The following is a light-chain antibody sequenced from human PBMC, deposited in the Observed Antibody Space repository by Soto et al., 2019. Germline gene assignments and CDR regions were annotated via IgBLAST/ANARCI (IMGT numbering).Light chain of an antibody. J-gene: IGLJ2*01. CDR2: DVS. CDR1: SSDVGGYNY. V-gene: IGLV2-14*01. CDR3: VSYTSSSTVV. Sequence: QSAPTQPASVSWSPGQSITISCTGTSSDVGGYNYVSWYQQHPGKAPKVMIYDVSYRPSGVSNRFSGSKSGNTASLTISGLQAEDEADYYCVSYTSSSTVVFGGGTKLTVL.